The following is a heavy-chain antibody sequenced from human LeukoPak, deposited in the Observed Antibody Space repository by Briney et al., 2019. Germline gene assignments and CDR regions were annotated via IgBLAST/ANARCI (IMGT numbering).Heavy chain of an antibody. Sequence: GGSLRLSCAASGFTFSSYSMNWVRQAPGKGLEWVSSISSSSSYIYYADSVKGRFTISRDNAKNSLYLQMNSLRAEDTAVYYCAPAPYSGSYDWFDPWGQGTLVTVSS. CDR1: GFTFSSYS. V-gene: IGHV3-21*01. D-gene: IGHD1-26*01. J-gene: IGHJ5*02. CDR2: ISSSSSYI. CDR3: APAPYSGSYDWFDP.